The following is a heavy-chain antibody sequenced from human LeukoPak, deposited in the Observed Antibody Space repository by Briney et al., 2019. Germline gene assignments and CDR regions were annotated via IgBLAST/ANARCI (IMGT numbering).Heavy chain of an antibody. V-gene: IGHV3-9*01. CDR2: ISWSSGSI. CDR3: ATGRSGYSSFAFDI. CDR1: GFTFDDYA. J-gene: IGHJ3*02. D-gene: IGHD3-22*01. Sequence: PGGSLRLSCAASGFTFDDYAMHWVRQAPGKGLEWVSGISWSSGSIGYADSVKGRFTISRDNAKNSLYLQMNSLRAEDTALYYCATGRSGYSSFAFDIWGQGTMVTVSS.